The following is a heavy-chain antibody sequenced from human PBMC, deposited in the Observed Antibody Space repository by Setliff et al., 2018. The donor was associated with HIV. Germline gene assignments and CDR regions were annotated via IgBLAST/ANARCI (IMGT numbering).Heavy chain of an antibody. D-gene: IGHD1-26*01. CDR2: IYYSGST. V-gene: IGHV4-59*08. J-gene: IGHJ2*01. CDR3: ARLLVGTSTKYLDL. CDR1: GGSISSYY. Sequence: SETLSLTCTVSGGSISSYYWSWIRQPPGKGLEWIGYIYYSGSTHYNPSLKNRVTISVDTSKNQFSLKLSSVTAADTALYYCARLLVGTSTKYLDLWGRGTLVTVSS.